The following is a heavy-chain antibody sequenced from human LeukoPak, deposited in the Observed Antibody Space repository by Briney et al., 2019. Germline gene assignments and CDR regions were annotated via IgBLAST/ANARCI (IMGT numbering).Heavy chain of an antibody. J-gene: IGHJ4*02. Sequence: GSVKVSCKASGYTFTSYVINWVRQATGQGLEWMGWMNPNSGNTGYAQKFQGRVTMTRNDSISTAYMELSRLRSEDTAVYYCARGPMYNSGWYRAYYWGQGTLVTVSS. CDR2: MNPNSGNT. V-gene: IGHV1-8*01. CDR3: ARGPMYNSGWYRAYY. CDR1: GYTFTSYV. D-gene: IGHD6-19*01.